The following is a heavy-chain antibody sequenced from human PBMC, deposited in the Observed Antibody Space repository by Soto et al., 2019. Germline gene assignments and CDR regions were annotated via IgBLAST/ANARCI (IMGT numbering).Heavy chain of an antibody. D-gene: IGHD3-10*01. CDR1: GYTFTGYY. CDR3: AREAFGGAHYGMDV. CDR2: INPNSGGT. J-gene: IGHJ6*02. V-gene: IGHV1-2*04. Sequence: ASVKVSCKASGYTFTGYYMHWLRQAPGQGLEWMGWINPNSGGTNYAQKFQGWVTMTRDTSISTAYMELSRLRSDDTAVYYCAREAFGGAHYGMDVWGQGTTVTVSS.